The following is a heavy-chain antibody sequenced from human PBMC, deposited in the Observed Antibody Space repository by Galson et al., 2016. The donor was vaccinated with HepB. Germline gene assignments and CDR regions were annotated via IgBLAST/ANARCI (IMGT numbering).Heavy chain of an antibody. CDR2: IYQSGST. D-gene: IGHD3-22*01. J-gene: IGHJ4*02. CDR1: GDSISPHY. CDR3: ARERSEYISGRFDY. V-gene: IGHV4-59*11. Sequence: SETLSLTCIVSGDSISPHYWSWIRQPPGKGLEWIGHIYQSGSTKYNPSLKSRVTISVDTSKNQFSLNLNSVTAADTAVYYCARERSEYISGRFDYWGQGTLVSGSS.